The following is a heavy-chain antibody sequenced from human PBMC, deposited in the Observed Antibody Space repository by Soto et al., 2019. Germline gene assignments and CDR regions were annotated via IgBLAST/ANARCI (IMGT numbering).Heavy chain of an antibody. CDR1: GFAFGSYW. D-gene: IGHD1-1*01. Sequence: EVQLVESGGGLVQPGGSLRLSCAASGFAFGSYWMHWVRQAPGKGLVWVSRISQDGTIATQADSVKGRFTISRDNAKNPLYLQMNELTAEDTAVYYCLRDQRHWNEFADQWGQGTLVTVSS. V-gene: IGHV3-74*01. CDR3: LRDQRHWNEFADQ. J-gene: IGHJ4*02. CDR2: ISQDGTIA.